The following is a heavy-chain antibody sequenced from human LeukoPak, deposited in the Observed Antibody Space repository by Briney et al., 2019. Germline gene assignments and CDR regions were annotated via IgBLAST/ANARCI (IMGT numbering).Heavy chain of an antibody. D-gene: IGHD6-19*01. CDR1: GFTFSSYG. CDR3: ARGRRDSSGWYYFDY. CDR2: ISSSGSTI. V-gene: IGHV3-48*03. J-gene: IGHJ4*02. Sequence: TGGSLRLSCAASGFTFSSYGMNWVRQAPGKGLEWVSYISSSGSTIYYADSVKGRFTISRDNAKNSLYLQMNSLRAEDTAVYYCARGRRDSSGWYYFDYWGQGTLVTVSS.